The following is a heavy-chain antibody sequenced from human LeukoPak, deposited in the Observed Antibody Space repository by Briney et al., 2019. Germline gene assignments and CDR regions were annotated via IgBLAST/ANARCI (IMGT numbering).Heavy chain of an antibody. CDR3: ARASSSSRINWFDP. V-gene: IGHV4-39*07. D-gene: IGHD6-13*01. Sequence: SETLSLTCTVSGGSISSSSYYWGWIRQPPGKGLEWIVSIYYSVSTYYNPSLKSRVTISVDTSKNQFSLQLSSVAAADTAVYYCARASSSSRINWFDPWGQGTLVTVSS. CDR1: GGSISSSSYY. J-gene: IGHJ5*02. CDR2: IYYSVST.